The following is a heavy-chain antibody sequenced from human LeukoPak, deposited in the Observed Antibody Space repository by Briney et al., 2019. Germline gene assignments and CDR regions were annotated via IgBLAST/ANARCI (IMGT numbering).Heavy chain of an antibody. V-gene: IGHV1-18*01. CDR3: ARAGRRLDCSSTSCYVGAYYYYYMDV. CDR2: ISAYNGNT. CDR1: GYTFTSYG. J-gene: IGHJ6*03. Sequence: ASVKVSCKASGYTFTSYGISWVRQAPGQGLEWMGWISAYNGNTNYAQKLQGRVTMTTDTSTSTAYMELRSLRSDDTAVYYCARAGRRLDCSSTSCYVGAYYYYYMDVWGKGTTVTVSS. D-gene: IGHD2-2*01.